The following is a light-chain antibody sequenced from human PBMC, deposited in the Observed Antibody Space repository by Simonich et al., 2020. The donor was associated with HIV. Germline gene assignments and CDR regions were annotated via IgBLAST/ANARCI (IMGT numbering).Light chain of an antibody. CDR2: DVS. Sequence: QSALTQPASVSGSPGQSITISCTGTSSDVGGYNYVSWYQQHPGKAPTLMIYDVSNRPSGVSNRFSGSKSGNPASLTVSGLQAEDEADYYCSSYAGSNNWVFGGGTKLTVL. J-gene: IGLJ3*02. CDR1: SSDVGGYNY. CDR3: SSYAGSNNWV. V-gene: IGLV2-14*03.